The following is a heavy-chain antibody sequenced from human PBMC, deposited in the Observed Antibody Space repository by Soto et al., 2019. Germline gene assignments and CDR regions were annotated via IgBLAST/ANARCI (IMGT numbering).Heavy chain of an antibody. J-gene: IGHJ5*02. CDR1: GGTFSTYT. V-gene: IGHV1-69*08. Sequence: QVQLVQSGAEVKKPGSSVKVSCKASGGTFSTYTIIWVRQAPGQGLEWMGRIIPILGIINYAQKFQGRVTISADKFTGTAYMELTGLRSDDTAVYYCAGDPDSHYNDSHASSYPWGHGTLVTVSS. CDR2: IIPILGII. D-gene: IGHD4-4*01. CDR3: AGDPDSHYNDSHASSYP.